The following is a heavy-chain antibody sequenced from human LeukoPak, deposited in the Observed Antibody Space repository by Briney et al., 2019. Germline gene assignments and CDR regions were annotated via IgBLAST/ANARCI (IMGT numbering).Heavy chain of an antibody. J-gene: IGHJ4*02. V-gene: IGHV4-39*01. CDR2: IYYSGST. D-gene: IGHD1-26*01. CDR3: VGIIVGATYFDY. CDR1: GGSISSSSYY. Sequence: SETLSLTCTVSGGSISSSSYYWGWIRQPPGRGLEWIGSIYYSGSTYYNPSLKSRVTISVDTSKNQFSLKLSSVTAADTAVYYCVGIIVGATYFDYWGQGTLVTVSS.